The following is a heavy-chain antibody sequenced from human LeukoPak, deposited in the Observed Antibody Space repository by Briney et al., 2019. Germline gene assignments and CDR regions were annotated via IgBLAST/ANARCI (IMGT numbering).Heavy chain of an antibody. J-gene: IGHJ5*02. CDR1: GGSINNYY. V-gene: IGHV4-59*12. CDR3: ARGRGDNYYGSGSYSGLNWFDP. CDR2: VYYSGST. Sequence: SETLSLTCSVSGGSINNYYWSWIRQPPGQGLEWIGSVYYSGSTNYNPSLKSRATISVDTSTNQFSLKLSSVTAADTAVYYCARGRGDNYYGSGSYSGLNWFDPWGQGTLVTVSS. D-gene: IGHD3-10*01.